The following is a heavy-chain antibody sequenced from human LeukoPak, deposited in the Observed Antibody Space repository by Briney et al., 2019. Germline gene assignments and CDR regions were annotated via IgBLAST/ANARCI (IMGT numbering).Heavy chain of an antibody. CDR1: GFTFSSYW. J-gene: IGHJ5*02. CDR3: ASAVSGSDLVP. V-gene: IGHV3-74*01. D-gene: IGHD1-26*01. Sequence: GGSLRLSCAASGFTFSSYWMYWVRQAPGKGLVWVSRINSDGSSTDYVDSVRGRFTISRDNAKNTLYLQMNSLRAEDTAAYYCASAVSGSDLVPWGQGTLVTASS. CDR2: INSDGSST.